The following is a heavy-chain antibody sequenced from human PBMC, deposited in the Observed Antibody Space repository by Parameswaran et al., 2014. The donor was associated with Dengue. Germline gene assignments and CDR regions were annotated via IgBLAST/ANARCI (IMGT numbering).Heavy chain of an antibody. J-gene: IGHJ4*02. CDR3: ARDIGGSPYSSSWYGHTEYYFDY. D-gene: IGHD6-13*01. CDR2: INPNSGGT. Sequence: WVRQAPGQGLEWMGWINPNSGGTNYAQKFQGWVTMTRDTSISTAYMELSRLRSDDTAVYYCARDIGGSPYSSSWYGHTEYYFDYWGQGTLVTVSS. V-gene: IGHV1-2*04.